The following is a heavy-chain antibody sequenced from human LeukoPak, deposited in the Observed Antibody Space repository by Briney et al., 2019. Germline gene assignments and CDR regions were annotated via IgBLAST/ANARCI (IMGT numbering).Heavy chain of an antibody. Sequence: GSLRLSCAASGFTFNDYYMSWIRQAPGKGLEWLSYINIGGTNTHYADSVKGRFTISRDNAEKSLYLEMNNLRAEDTAVYYCATDGAGFDPWGQEVLVSVSS. CDR1: GFTFNDYY. J-gene: IGHJ5*02. V-gene: IGHV3-11*01. CDR3: ATDGAGFDP. CDR2: INIGGTNT.